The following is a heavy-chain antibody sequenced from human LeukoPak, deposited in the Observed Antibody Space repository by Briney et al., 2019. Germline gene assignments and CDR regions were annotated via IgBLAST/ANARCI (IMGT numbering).Heavy chain of an antibody. V-gene: IGHV1-2*02. CDR2: INPNSGGT. CDR1: GYTFTDYY. Sequence: ASVRFSCKASGYTFTDYYMHWVRRALGQGLGWMGGINPNSGGTNYAQKFQGRVTMTRDTSISTAYMELSRLRSDDTAVYYCARDRGLGYGDYVDYWGQGTLVTVSS. J-gene: IGHJ4*02. D-gene: IGHD4-17*01. CDR3: ARDRGLGYGDYVDY.